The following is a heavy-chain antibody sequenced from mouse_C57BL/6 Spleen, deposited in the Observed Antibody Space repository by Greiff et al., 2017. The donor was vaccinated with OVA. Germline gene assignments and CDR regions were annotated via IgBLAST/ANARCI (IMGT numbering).Heavy chain of an antibody. CDR3: ARIEYGSSYDYYAMDY. J-gene: IGHJ4*01. Sequence: QVTLKVCGPGILQPSQTLSLTCSFSGFSLSTFGMGVGWIRQPSGKGLEWLAHIWWDDDKYYNPALKSRLTISKDTSKNQVFLKIANVYTADTATYYCARIEYGSSYDYYAMDYWGQGTSVTVSS. D-gene: IGHD1-1*01. CDR2: IWWDDDK. V-gene: IGHV8-8*01. CDR1: GFSLSTFGMG.